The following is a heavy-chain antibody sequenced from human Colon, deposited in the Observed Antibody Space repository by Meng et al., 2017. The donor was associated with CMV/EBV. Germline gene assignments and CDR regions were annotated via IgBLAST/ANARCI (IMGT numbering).Heavy chain of an antibody. CDR2: INPITGGT. CDR3: ASLSGGDFDY. V-gene: IGHV1-2*02. Sequence: VRLVQPGAEVKKPGASVKVSCNASGYTFTGYFMYWVRQAPGQGLEWLGVINPITGGTNYAQKFQGRVTMTRDTSMNTAYMELSRLRSDDTAVYYCASLSGGDFDYWGQGTLVTVSS. CDR1: GYTFTGYF. D-gene: IGHD1-26*01. J-gene: IGHJ4*02.